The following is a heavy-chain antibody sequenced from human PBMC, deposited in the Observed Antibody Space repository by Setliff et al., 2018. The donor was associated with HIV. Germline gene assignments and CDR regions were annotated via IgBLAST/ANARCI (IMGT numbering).Heavy chain of an antibody. CDR2: IYTSGST. D-gene: IGHD3-22*01. CDR1: GGSISSYY. Sequence: SETLSLTCTVSGGSISSYYWSWIRQPPGKGLEWIGYIYTSGSTNYNPSLKRRVTISVDTSKSQFSLKLSSVTAADTAVYYCARGLAFYDPGGFDYWGQGTLVTVSS. J-gene: IGHJ4*02. V-gene: IGHV4-4*09. CDR3: ARGLAFYDPGGFDY.